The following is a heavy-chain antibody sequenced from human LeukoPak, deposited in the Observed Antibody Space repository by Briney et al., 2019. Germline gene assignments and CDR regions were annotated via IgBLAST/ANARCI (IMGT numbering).Heavy chain of an antibody. J-gene: IGHJ5*02. CDR3: ARARYQRSSVDP. CDR1: GFSISSGHF. V-gene: IGHV4-38-2*02. CDR2: IGNLHHGHGGDV. Sequence: SETPSLTCTVSGFSISSGHFWGWIRQSPAKGLEWIGSIGNLHHGHGGDVYYRPSLRSRVSLSVDTSRNSFSLRLTSVTAADTAVYYCARARYQRSSVDPWGQGTLVTVSS. D-gene: IGHD2-2*01.